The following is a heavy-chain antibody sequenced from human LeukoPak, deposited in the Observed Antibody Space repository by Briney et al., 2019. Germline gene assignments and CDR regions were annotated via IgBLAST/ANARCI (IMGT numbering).Heavy chain of an antibody. CDR3: AGAMVRGVIPVNWFDP. CDR1: GGSISRYF. Sequence: SETLSLTCTVSGGSISRYFWSWIRQPAGEGLEWIGRIYSSGSTNYNPSLKSRVTMSVDTSKNQLSLKLSSVTAADTAVYYCAGAMVRGVIPVNWFDPWGQGTLVTVSS. J-gene: IGHJ5*02. V-gene: IGHV4-4*07. CDR2: IYSSGST. D-gene: IGHD3-10*01.